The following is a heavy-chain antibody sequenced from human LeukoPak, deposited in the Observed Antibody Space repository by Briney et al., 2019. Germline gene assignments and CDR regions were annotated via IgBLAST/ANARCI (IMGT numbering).Heavy chain of an antibody. V-gene: IGHV3-11*01. J-gene: IGHJ4*02. CDR1: GFTFSDYY. CDR3: AKELRDGYNYPFDY. Sequence: PGGSLRLSCAASGFTFSDYYMSWIRQAPGKGLEWVSYISSSGSTIYYADSVKGRFTISRDNAKNSLYLQMNSLRAEDTAVYYCAKELRDGYNYPFDYWGQGTLVTVSS. CDR2: ISSSGSTI. D-gene: IGHD5-24*01.